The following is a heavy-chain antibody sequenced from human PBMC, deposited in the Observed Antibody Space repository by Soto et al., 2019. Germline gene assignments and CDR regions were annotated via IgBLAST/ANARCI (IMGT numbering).Heavy chain of an antibody. CDR2: MKPNSGNT. CDR3: ARDPSYSSGWYAHPDPRFDP. J-gene: IGHJ5*02. D-gene: IGHD6-19*01. Sequence: QVQLVQSGAEVKKPGASVKVSCKASGYTFTSYDINWVRQATGQGLEWMGWMKPNSGNTGYAQKLQGRVTMTRNTSISTAYMELSRLRSEDPAVYYCARDPSYSSGWYAHPDPRFDPWGQGTLVTVSS. V-gene: IGHV1-8*01. CDR1: GYTFTSYD.